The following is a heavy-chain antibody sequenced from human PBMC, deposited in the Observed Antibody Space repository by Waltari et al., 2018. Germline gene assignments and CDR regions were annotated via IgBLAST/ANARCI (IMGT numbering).Heavy chain of an antibody. J-gene: IGHJ6*02. CDR3: ARGGVVQGGGSFYYYYGMDV. CDR2: IYYSGST. D-gene: IGHD1-26*01. V-gene: IGHV4-59*01. Sequence: QVQLQESGPGLVKPSETLSLTCTVSGGSISSYYWSWIRQPPGKGLEWIGYIYYSGSTNYNPSLKSRVTISVDTSKNQFSLKLSSVTAADTAVYYCARGGVVQGGGSFYYYYGMDVWGQGTTVTVSS. CDR1: GGSISSYY.